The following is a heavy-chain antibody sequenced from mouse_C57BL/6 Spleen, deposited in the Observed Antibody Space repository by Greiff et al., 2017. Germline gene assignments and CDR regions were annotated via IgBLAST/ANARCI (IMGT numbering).Heavy chain of an antibody. J-gene: IGHJ4*01. Sequence: QVQLQQSGAELVMPGASVKLSCKASGYTFTSYWMHWVKQRPGQGLEWLGEIDPSDSYTNYNQKFKGKSTLTVDKSSSTAYMQLSSLTSEDSAVYYCAREGLDYWGQGTSVTVSS. CDR1: GYTFTSYW. V-gene: IGHV1-69*01. CDR2: IDPSDSYT. CDR3: AREGLDY.